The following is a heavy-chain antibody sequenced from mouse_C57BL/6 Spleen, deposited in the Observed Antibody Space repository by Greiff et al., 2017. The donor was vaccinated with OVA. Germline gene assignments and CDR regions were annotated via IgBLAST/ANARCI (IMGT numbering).Heavy chain of an antibody. CDR1: GYTFTSYW. CDR2: IHPNSGST. Sequence: QVQLQQPGAELVKPGASVKLSCKASGYTFTSYWMHWVKQRPGQGLEWIGMIHPNSGSTNYNEKFKSKATLTVDKSSSTAYMQLSSLTSEDSAVYYCARVTTVVPRYFDVWGTGTTVTVSS. V-gene: IGHV1-64*01. J-gene: IGHJ1*03. D-gene: IGHD1-1*01. CDR3: ARVTTVVPRYFDV.